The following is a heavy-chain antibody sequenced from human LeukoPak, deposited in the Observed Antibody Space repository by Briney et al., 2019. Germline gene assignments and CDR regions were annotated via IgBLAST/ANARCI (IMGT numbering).Heavy chain of an antibody. V-gene: IGHV4-59*01. D-gene: IGHD2-15*01. CDR1: GGSISSYY. CDR3: AREAVVAATNWFDP. CDR2: IYYRGST. Sequence: PSETLSLTCTVSGGSISSYYWSWIRQPPGKGREWIGYIYYRGSTNYNPSLKSRVTISVDTSKNQFSLKLSSVTAADTAVYYCAREAVVAATNWFDPWGQGTLVTVSS. J-gene: IGHJ5*02.